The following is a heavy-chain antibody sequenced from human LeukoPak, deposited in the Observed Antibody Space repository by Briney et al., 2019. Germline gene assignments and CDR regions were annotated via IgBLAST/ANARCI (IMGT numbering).Heavy chain of an antibody. CDR3: ARDSGITIFRTWYFDL. V-gene: IGHV3-74*01. CDR2: INSDGSST. CDR1: GFTFSSYW. J-gene: IGHJ2*01. Sequence: GGSLRLSCAASGFTFSSYWMHWVRQAPGKGLVWVSRINSDGSSTSYADSVKGRFTISRDNAKDTLYLQMNSLRAEDTAVYYCARDSGITIFRTWYFDLWGCGTLVTVSS. D-gene: IGHD3-3*01.